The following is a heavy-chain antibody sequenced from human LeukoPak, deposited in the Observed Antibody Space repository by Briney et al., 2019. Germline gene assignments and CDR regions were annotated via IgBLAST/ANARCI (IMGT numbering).Heavy chain of an antibody. CDR3: ARRGEGATNRWFDP. CDR2: IIPIFGTA. V-gene: IGHV1-69*13. CDR1: GGTFSSYA. D-gene: IGHD1-26*01. J-gene: IGHJ5*02. Sequence: SVKVSCKASGGTFSSYAISWVRQAPGQGLEWMGGIIPIFGTANYAQKFQGRVTITADESTSTAYMELSSLRSEDTAVYYCARRGEGATNRWFDPWGQGTLVIVSS.